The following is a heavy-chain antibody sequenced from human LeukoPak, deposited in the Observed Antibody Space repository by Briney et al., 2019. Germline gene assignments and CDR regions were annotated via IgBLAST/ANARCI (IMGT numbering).Heavy chain of an antibody. V-gene: IGHV3-23*01. CDR3: AKDQFGSYPGLGLGY. D-gene: IGHD1-26*01. J-gene: IGHJ4*02. CDR1: GFTFSSYA. CDR2: ISGSGGST. Sequence: GGSLRLSFAASGFTFSSYAMSWVRQAPGKGLEWVSAISGSGGSTYYADSVKGRFTISRDNSKNTLYLQMNSLRAEDTAVYYCAKDQFGSYPGLGLGYWGQGTLVTVSS.